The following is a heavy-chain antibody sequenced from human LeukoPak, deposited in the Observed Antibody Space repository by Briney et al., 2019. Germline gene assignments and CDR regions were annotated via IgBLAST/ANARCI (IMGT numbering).Heavy chain of an antibody. Sequence: PSETLSLTCTGSGGSISSYYWSWIRQPPGKGLEWIGYVYTSGGTNYNPSLKRRVTISVDTSKNQFSLKLSSVTAADTAVYYCARRCSSTTCHPGGVYFDYWGQGTLVTVSS. CDR3: ARRCSSTTCHPGGVYFDY. CDR1: GGSISSYY. D-gene: IGHD2-2*01. CDR2: VYTSGGT. J-gene: IGHJ4*02. V-gene: IGHV4-4*09.